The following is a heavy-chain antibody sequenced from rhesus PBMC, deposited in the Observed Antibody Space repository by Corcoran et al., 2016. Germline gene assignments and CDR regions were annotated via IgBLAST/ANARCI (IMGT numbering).Heavy chain of an antibody. V-gene: IGHV3S16*01. CDR3: TRGDCNFWTGYSDYFDF. Sequence: EVQLVESGGGLVPPGGSLRLSCAASGFTFSDYYMTWVCQAPGKGLEWVSSISRASTGIYYTDSVKGRFTVSRDNAKNSLSLQMHSLKTEDTAVYYCTRGDCNFWTGYSDYFDFWGQGVLVTVSA. CDR1: GFTFSDYY. J-gene: IGHJ4*01. CDR2: ISRASTGI. D-gene: IGHD3-3*01.